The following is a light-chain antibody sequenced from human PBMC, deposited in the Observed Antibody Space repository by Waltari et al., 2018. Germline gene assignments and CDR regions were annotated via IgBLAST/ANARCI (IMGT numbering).Light chain of an antibody. CDR1: SSDIGGSNY. J-gene: IGLJ2*01. V-gene: IGLV2-14*03. CDR2: DVS. Sequence: QSALTQPASVSGSPGQSITISCTGTSSDIGGSNYVSWYQQHPGKAPKLMIYDVSPRPSGVSNRFSGSKSGNTASLTISGLQAEDEADYYCNSYTSSSTLILFGGGTKLTVL. CDR3: NSYTSSSTLIL.